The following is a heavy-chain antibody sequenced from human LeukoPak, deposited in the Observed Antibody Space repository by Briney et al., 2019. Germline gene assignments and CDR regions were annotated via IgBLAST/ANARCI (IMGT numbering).Heavy chain of an antibody. V-gene: IGHV4-30-2*03. D-gene: IGHD2-21*01. CDR1: GGSISSGGYC. Sequence: SQTLSLTCAVSGGSISSGGYCWSWIRHPPGKGLEWIGSVAYSGSTIHNPPLKSRLSIYSNSFKNQFSVRLTSVTAADTAVYYCARHADCLGDCYRNWGQVALVTVAS. CDR3: ARHADCLGDCYRN. CDR2: VAYSGST. J-gene: IGHJ4*02.